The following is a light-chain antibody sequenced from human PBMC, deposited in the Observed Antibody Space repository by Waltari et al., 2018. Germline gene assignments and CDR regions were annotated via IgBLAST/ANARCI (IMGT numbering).Light chain of an antibody. V-gene: IGLV2-8*01. Sequence: QSALTQPPSASGSPGQSVTLSCPGPSSDIGSSTYVPWYQQHPPKAPKLMIYEVNKRPSGVPDRFSGSKSGNTASLTVSGLQADDEADYYCSSYAGSSNLIFGGGTKLTVL. CDR2: EVN. CDR1: SSDIGSSTY. CDR3: SSYAGSSNLI. J-gene: IGLJ2*01.